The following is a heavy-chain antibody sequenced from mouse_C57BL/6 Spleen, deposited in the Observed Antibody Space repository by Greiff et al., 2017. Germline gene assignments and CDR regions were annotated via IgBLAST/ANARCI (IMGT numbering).Heavy chain of an antibody. D-gene: IGHD2-4*01. CDR1: GYTFTDYY. Sequence: EVQLQQSGPELVKPGASVKISCKASGYTFTDYYMNWVKQSHGKSLEWIGDINPNNGGTSYNQKFKGKATLTVDKSSSTAYMELRSLTSEDSAVYYCARNNYDYDHYFDYWGQGTTLTVSS. J-gene: IGHJ2*01. V-gene: IGHV1-26*01. CDR3: ARNNYDYDHYFDY. CDR2: INPNNGGT.